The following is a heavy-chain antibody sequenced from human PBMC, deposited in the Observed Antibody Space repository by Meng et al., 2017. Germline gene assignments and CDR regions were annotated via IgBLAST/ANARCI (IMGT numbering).Heavy chain of an antibody. CDR2: ISSSSYI. D-gene: IGHD5-18*01. Sequence: GGSLRLSCAASGFTFSSYSMNWVRQAPGKGLEWVSSISSSSYIYYADSVKGRFTISRDNAKNSLYLQMNSLRAEDTAVYYCAREWSGGIQLWSTRDAFDIWGQGKMV. CDR3: AREWSGGIQLWSTRDAFDI. J-gene: IGHJ3*02. V-gene: IGHV3-21*04. CDR1: GFTFSSYS.